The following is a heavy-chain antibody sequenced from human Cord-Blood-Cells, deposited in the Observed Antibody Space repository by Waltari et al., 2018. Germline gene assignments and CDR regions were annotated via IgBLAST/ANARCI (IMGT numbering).Heavy chain of an antibody. CDR2: MNPNRGNT. J-gene: IGHJ3*02. CDR1: GYTFTSYD. Sequence: QVQLVQSGAEVKKPGASVKVSCKASGYTFTSYDINWVRQATGQGLEWMGWMNPNRGNTGYAQKFQGRVTITRNTSISTAYMELSSLRSEDTAVYYCARGSSDFWSGYSAFDIWGQGTMVTVSS. V-gene: IGHV1-8*03. D-gene: IGHD3-3*01. CDR3: ARGSSDFWSGYSAFDI.